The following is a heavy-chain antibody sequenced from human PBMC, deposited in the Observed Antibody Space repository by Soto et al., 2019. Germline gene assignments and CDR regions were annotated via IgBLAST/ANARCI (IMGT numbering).Heavy chain of an antibody. CDR3: ANEGGWFGELPLYYYYGMDV. CDR2: ISYDGSNK. V-gene: IGHV3-30*18. J-gene: IGHJ6*02. D-gene: IGHD3-10*01. Sequence: QVQLVESGGGVVQPGRSLRLSCAASGFTFSSYGMHWVRQAPGKGLEWVAVISYDGSNKYYADSVKGRFTISRDNSKNTLYLQMNSLRAEDTAVYYCANEGGWFGELPLYYYYGMDVWGQGTTVTVSS. CDR1: GFTFSSYG.